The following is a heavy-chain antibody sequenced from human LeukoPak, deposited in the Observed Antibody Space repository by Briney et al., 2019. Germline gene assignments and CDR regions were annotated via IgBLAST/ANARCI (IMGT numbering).Heavy chain of an antibody. CDR3: AKDRDIVVVPAASGSYGMDV. CDR2: ISYDGSNK. V-gene: IGHV3-30*18. J-gene: IGHJ6*02. D-gene: IGHD2-2*01. Sequence: GGSLRLSCAASGFTFSSYGMHWVRQAPSKGLEWVAVISYDGSNKYYADSVKGRFTISRDNSKNTLYLQMNSLRAEDTAVYYCAKDRDIVVVPAASGSYGMDVWGQGTTVTVSS. CDR1: GFTFSSYG.